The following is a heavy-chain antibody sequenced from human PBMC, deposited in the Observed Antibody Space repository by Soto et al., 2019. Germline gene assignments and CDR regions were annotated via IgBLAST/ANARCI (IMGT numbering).Heavy chain of an antibody. CDR2: ISGSGTGT. CDR1: GFPFSTYA. D-gene: IGHD1-26*01. Sequence: PGGSLRLSCAAAGFPFSTYAMNWVRQTPGKGLEWLSLISGSGTGTYYADSVKGRFTVSRDNSKNTLFLQMDRLRAEDTAIYYCAKDQGHTIVGASRGFDHWGQGTLVTVSS. V-gene: IGHV3-23*01. CDR3: AKDQGHTIVGASRGFDH. J-gene: IGHJ4*02.